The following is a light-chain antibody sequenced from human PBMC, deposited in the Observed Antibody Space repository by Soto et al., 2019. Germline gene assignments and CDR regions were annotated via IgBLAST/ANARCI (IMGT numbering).Light chain of an antibody. CDR1: QSVGSS. CDR3: QQYGDSPQT. J-gene: IGKJ1*01. Sequence: ENVLTQAPGTLSLSPGERATLSCRASQSVGSSLSWYQQKPGQAPRLLFYGASNRATAIPDRFSGSGFGTDFTLTITRLEPEDFAVYYCQQYGDSPQTFGPGTKVDI. CDR2: GAS. V-gene: IGKV3-20*01.